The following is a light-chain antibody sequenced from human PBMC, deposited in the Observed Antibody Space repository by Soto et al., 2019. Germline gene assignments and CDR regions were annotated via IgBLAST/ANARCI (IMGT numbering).Light chain of an antibody. V-gene: IGKV3-15*01. Sequence: ERVMTQFPATLSVSPGAKATLSCRASQTVSNNLAWYQQTPGQAPRLLIYFASTRATGVPARFSGSGSGTEFTLTISNLQSEDSAVYYCQHYNEWPLTFGGGTKLETK. CDR3: QHYNEWPLT. J-gene: IGKJ4*01. CDR2: FAS. CDR1: QTVSNN.